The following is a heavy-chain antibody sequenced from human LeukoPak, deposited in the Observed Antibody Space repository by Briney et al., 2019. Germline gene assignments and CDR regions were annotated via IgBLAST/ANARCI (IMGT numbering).Heavy chain of an antibody. D-gene: IGHD3-22*01. Sequence: TSETLSLTCAVYGGSFSGYYWSWIRQPPGKGLEWIGEINHSGSTNYNPSLKSRVTISVDTSKNQFSLKLSSVTAADTAVYYCARPGYYDSSGSLKRGFDPWGQGTLVTVSS. CDR2: INHSGST. V-gene: IGHV4-34*01. CDR3: ARPGYYDSSGSLKRGFDP. CDR1: GGSFSGYY. J-gene: IGHJ5*02.